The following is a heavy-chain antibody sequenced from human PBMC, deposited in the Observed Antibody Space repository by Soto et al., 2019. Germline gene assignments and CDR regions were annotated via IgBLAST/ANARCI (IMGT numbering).Heavy chain of an antibody. CDR2: IIPMFPTA. Sequence: SLKVSCKASGGTFSNHAISWVRQAPGQGLEWVGGIIPMFPTADYAQRFQGRVTITADDSTTTVYMELSGLRSEDTAMYYCARDDATYCGGDCYRYFYYGMDVWGQGTTVTVSS. D-gene: IGHD2-21*02. J-gene: IGHJ6*02. CDR1: GGTFSNHA. CDR3: ARDDATYCGGDCYRYFYYGMDV. V-gene: IGHV1-69*13.